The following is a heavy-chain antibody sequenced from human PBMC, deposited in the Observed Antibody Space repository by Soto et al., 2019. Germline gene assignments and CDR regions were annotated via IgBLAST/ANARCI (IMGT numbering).Heavy chain of an antibody. CDR1: GFTFSSYS. Sequence: EVQLVESGGGLVKPGGSLRLSCAASGFTFSSYSMNWVRQAPGKGLEWVSSISSSSSYIYYADSVKSRFTISRDNAKNSLYLQMNSLRAEDTAVYYCARMGWEYSSSSGLDYWGQGTLVSVSS. CDR2: ISSSSSYI. J-gene: IGHJ4*02. V-gene: IGHV3-21*01. CDR3: ARMGWEYSSSSGLDY. D-gene: IGHD6-6*01.